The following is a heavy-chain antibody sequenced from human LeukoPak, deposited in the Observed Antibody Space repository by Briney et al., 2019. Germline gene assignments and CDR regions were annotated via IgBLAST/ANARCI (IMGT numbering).Heavy chain of an antibody. Sequence: SETLSLTCTVSGGSISSYYWSWIRQPPGKGLEWIGYIYYSGSTNYNPSLKSRVTISVGTSKNQFSLKLSSVTAADTAVYYCARSYYGSGSPMNYYMDVWGKGTTVTVSS. V-gene: IGHV4-59*01. CDR3: ARSYYGSGSPMNYYMDV. D-gene: IGHD3-10*01. J-gene: IGHJ6*03. CDR2: IYYSGST. CDR1: GGSISSYY.